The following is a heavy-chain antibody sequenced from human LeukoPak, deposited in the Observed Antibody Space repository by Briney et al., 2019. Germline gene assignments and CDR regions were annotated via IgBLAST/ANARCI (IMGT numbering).Heavy chain of an antibody. D-gene: IGHD3-3*01. Sequence: GASVKVSCKASGYTFTGYYMHRVRQAPGQGLEWMGWINPNSGGTNYAQKFQGRVTMTRDTSISTAYMELSRLRSDDTAVYYCARALIFGVVPNWFDPWGQGTLVTVSS. CDR2: INPNSGGT. CDR3: ARALIFGVVPNWFDP. CDR1: GYTFTGYY. V-gene: IGHV1-2*02. J-gene: IGHJ5*02.